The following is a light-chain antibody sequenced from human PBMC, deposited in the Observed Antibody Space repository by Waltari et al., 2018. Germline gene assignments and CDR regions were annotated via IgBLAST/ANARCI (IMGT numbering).Light chain of an antibody. J-gene: IGKJ4*01. CDR1: QSVSIY. Sequence: EIVLTQSPATLSLSPGERATLSCRASQSVSIYLAWYQQKPGQSPRLLIYDVYKRATGIPARISGSGSGTDFTRTISSLEPEDFAVYYCQQRSTWPPSFGGGTKVEIK. CDR2: DVY. V-gene: IGKV3-11*01. CDR3: QQRSTWPPS.